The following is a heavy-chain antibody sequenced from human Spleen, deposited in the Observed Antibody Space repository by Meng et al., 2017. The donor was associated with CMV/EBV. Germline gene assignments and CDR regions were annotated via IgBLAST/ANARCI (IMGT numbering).Heavy chain of an antibody. Sequence: GESLKISCAASGFTFSSYAMSWVRQAPGKGLEWMGSIYPGDSDTRYSPSFHGQLTISADKSIRTAYLQWSGLKASDTAIYYCARRGMMTTRGYWFDPWGQGTLVTVSS. J-gene: IGHJ5*02. V-gene: IGHV5-51*01. CDR2: IYPGDSDT. CDR1: GFTFSSYA. CDR3: ARRGMMTTRGYWFDP. D-gene: IGHD4-17*01.